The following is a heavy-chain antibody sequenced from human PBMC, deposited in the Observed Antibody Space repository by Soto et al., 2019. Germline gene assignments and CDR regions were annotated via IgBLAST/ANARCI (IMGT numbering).Heavy chain of an antibody. D-gene: IGHD3-22*01. CDR3: ARDVAYYYDSSGYYCDY. CDR2: ISAYNGNT. Sequence: ASVEVSCDASGYTVTSYGISWMRQAPGQGLEWMGWISAYNGNTNYAQKLQGRVTMTTDTSTSTAYMELRSLRSDDTAVYYCARDVAYYYDSSGYYCDYWGQGTLVTVSS. CDR1: GYTVTSYG. J-gene: IGHJ4*02. V-gene: IGHV1-18*04.